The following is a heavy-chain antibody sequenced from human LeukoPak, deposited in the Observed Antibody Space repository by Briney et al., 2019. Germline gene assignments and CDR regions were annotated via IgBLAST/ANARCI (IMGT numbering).Heavy chain of an antibody. V-gene: IGHV3-30*02. Sequence: GGSLRLSCAASGFTFSSYGMHWVRQAPGKGLEWVAFIWYDGSNKYYADSVKGRFTISRDNSKNTLYLQMNSLRAEDTAVYYCAKGGNSITGTRVAPFDPWGQGTLVTVSS. D-gene: IGHD1-7*01. CDR3: AKGGNSITGTRVAPFDP. J-gene: IGHJ5*02. CDR1: GFTFSSYG. CDR2: IWYDGSNK.